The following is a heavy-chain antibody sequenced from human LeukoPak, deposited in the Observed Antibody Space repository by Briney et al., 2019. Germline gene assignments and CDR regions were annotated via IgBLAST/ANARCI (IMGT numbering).Heavy chain of an antibody. CDR1: GFTFDEYT. J-gene: IGHJ4*02. V-gene: IGHV3-9*01. CDR2: ISWNSGSI. CDR3: AKDFGGYFDSAFDY. D-gene: IGHD3-9*01. Sequence: SLRLSCAASGFTFDEYTMHWVRPAPGKGLEWASGISWNSGSIGYADSVKGRLTISRDNVKNSLYLQMNSLRAEDTALYYCAKDFGGYFDSAFDYWGQGTLVTVSS.